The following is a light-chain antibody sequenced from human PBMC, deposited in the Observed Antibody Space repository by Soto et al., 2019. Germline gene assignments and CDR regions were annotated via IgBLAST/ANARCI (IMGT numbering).Light chain of an antibody. J-gene: IGKJ1*01. CDR3: QQYGSSPRE. V-gene: IGKV3-20*01. CDR2: GAS. Sequence: TQAPSEECWARGEGTARWSPCSQSVSSSYLAWYQQKPGQAPRLLIYGASSRATGIPDRSSGSGSGPACPPTISRLEPEDFAVYYCQQYGSSPREFGQGTKVDIK. CDR1: QSVSSSY.